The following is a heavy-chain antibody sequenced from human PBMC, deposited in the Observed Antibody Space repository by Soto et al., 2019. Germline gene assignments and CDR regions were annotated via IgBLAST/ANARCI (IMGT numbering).Heavy chain of an antibody. CDR1: GFTFDNAW. CDR2: IKSKTDGGTT. V-gene: IGHV3-15*01. D-gene: IGHD5-12*01. J-gene: IGHJ4*02. Sequence: KASETLSLSCAASGFTFDNAWMSWVRQAPGKGLEWVGRIKSKTDGGTTDYAASVKGRFTISRDDSKNTLYLQMNSLKTEDTAVYYCTADSDLVATIEDYWGQGTLVTVSS. CDR3: TADSDLVATIEDY.